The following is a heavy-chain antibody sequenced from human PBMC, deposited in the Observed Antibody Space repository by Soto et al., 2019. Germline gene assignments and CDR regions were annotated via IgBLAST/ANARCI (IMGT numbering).Heavy chain of an antibody. CDR2: IQSKTDGGTI. CDR1: GFTFSSAW. D-gene: IGHD6-6*01. Sequence: GGSLRLSCAASGFTFSSAWMSWVRQAPGKGLEWVGRIQSKTDGGTIDYAAPVKGRFTISRDDSKNTLYLQMNSLKTEDTAVYYCTQNIRSSSSSFDYWGQGALVTVSS. CDR3: TQNIRSSSSSFDY. V-gene: IGHV3-15*01. J-gene: IGHJ4*02.